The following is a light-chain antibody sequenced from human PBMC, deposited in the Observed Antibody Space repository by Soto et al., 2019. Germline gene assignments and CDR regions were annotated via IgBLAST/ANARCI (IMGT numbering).Light chain of an antibody. CDR3: SSHTSSSTTV. CDR1: SSDVGGYNY. J-gene: IGLJ1*01. CDR2: EVR. V-gene: IGLV2-14*01. Sequence: QSALTQPASVSGSPGQSITISCTGTSSDVGGYNYVSWYQQHPGKAPKLMIYEVRNRPSGVSNRFSGSKSGNTASLTISGLQAEDEADYYCSSHTSSSTTVFGTGTKLTVL.